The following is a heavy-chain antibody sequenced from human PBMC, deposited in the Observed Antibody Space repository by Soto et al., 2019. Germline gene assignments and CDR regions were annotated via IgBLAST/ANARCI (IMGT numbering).Heavy chain of an antibody. V-gene: IGHV4-34*01. D-gene: IGHD2-2*01. CDR1: GGSFSGYY. CDR2: INHSGRT. J-gene: IGHJ6*02. Sequence: QVQLQQWGAGLLKPSETLSLTCAVNGGSFSGYYWSWIRQPPGRGLEWIGEINHSGRTNLNPSLKVLVNPSVHTSKNHFSLRLSSVTAADTAVYYCARGPRCINTACSNDYYHFGLDVWGQGTTVTVSS. CDR3: ARGPRCINTACSNDYYHFGLDV.